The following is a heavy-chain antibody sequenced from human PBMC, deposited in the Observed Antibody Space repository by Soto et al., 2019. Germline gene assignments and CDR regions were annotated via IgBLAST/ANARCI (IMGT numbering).Heavy chain of an antibody. CDR3: ARVLYYYDSSGYYPDAFDI. CDR2: ISAYNGNT. D-gene: IGHD3-22*01. V-gene: IGHV1-18*01. J-gene: IGHJ3*02. Sequence: GASVKVCCKASVYTYTSYGISWVRQDPEQGLEWMGWISAYNGNTNYAQKLQGRVTMTTDTSTSTAYMELRSLRSDDTAVYYCARVLYYYDSSGYYPDAFDIWGQGTMVTVSS. CDR1: VYTYTSYG.